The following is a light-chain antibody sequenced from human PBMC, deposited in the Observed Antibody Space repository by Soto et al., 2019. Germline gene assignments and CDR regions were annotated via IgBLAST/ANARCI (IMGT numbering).Light chain of an antibody. V-gene: IGKV1-6*01. CDR3: LQDYNYPLT. CDR2: AAS. J-gene: IGKJ1*01. CDR1: QGIRND. Sequence: AIQMTQSPSSLSASVGDRFTITCPASQGIRNDLGWYQQKPGKAPKLLIYAASSLQSGVPSRFSGSGSGTDFTLTISSLQPEDFATYYCLQDYNYPLTFGQGTKVDI.